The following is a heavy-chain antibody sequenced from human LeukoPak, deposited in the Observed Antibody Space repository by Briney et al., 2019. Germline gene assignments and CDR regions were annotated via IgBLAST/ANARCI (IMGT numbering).Heavy chain of an antibody. Sequence: ASVKVSCKASGYTFTSYGISWVRQAPGQWLEWMGWISAYNGNTNYAQKLQGRVTMTTDTSTSTAYMELRSLRSDDTAVYYCARDQIIAVAGTSIDYYYGMDVWGQGTTVTVSS. V-gene: IGHV1-18*01. D-gene: IGHD6-19*01. J-gene: IGHJ6*02. CDR3: ARDQIIAVAGTSIDYYYGMDV. CDR2: ISAYNGNT. CDR1: GYTFTSYG.